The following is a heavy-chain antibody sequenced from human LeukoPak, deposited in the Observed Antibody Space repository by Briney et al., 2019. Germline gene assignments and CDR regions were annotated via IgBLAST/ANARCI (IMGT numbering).Heavy chain of an antibody. CDR1: GFTFSDYY. D-gene: IGHD2-2*01. V-gene: IGHV3-11*04. CDR2: ISSSGSTI. CDR3: ARSPAVVPPYYFDY. Sequence: SGGSLRLSCAASGFTFSDYYMSWIRQAPGKGLEWVSYISSSGSTIYYADSVKGRFTISRDNAKNSLYLQMNSLRAEDTAVYYCARSPAVVPPYYFDYWGQGTLVTVSS. J-gene: IGHJ4*02.